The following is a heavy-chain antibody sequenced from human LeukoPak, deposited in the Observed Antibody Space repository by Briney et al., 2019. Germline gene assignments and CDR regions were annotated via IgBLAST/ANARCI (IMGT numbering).Heavy chain of an antibody. CDR2: ISGSGGNT. CDR1: GFTFSSYA. D-gene: IGHD3-10*01. Sequence: PGGSLTLSCAASGFTFSSYAMSWDRQAPGKGLEWVSAISGSGGNTYFAGSVKGRFTISRDNSKNTLYLQMNSLRAEDTAIYYCAKDPRTWFGELLSPSYFDYWGLGTLVTVSS. J-gene: IGHJ4*02. CDR3: AKDPRTWFGELLSPSYFDY. V-gene: IGHV3-23*01.